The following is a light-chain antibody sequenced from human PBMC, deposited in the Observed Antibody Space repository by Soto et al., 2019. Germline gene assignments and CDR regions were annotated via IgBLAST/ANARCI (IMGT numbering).Light chain of an antibody. CDR1: QSVSSKY. CDR2: VTS. CDR3: QQYGSSLFT. V-gene: IGKV3-20*01. Sequence: EIVLTQSPGTLSLSQGERATLSCRASQSVSSKYLAWYQQKPVQAPMVLIYVTSIRASGVPERFSGGGSGTDFTLAITRLEPVDFAVYYCQQYGSSLFTFGPGTKVDFK. J-gene: IGKJ3*01.